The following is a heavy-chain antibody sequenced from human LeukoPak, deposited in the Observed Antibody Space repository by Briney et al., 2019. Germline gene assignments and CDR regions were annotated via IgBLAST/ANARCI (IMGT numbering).Heavy chain of an antibody. V-gene: IGHV1-8*02. CDR1: GGAFSSYA. CDR3: ARRTDSSNWYAAFDI. Sequence: ASVKVSCKASGGAFSSYAISWLRQATGQGLEWMGCMNPNSGDTGYAQEFQGRVTMTRSISISTAYMELSSLRSVDTAVYYCARRTDSSNWYAAFDIWGQGTLVIVSS. J-gene: IGHJ3*02. CDR2: MNPNSGDT. D-gene: IGHD6-13*01.